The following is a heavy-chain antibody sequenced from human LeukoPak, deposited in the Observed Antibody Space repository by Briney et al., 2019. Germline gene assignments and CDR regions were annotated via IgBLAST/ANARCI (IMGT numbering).Heavy chain of an antibody. V-gene: IGHV3-30*18. D-gene: IGHD1-26*01. J-gene: IGHJ5*02. CDR3: AKDAYSGTYYWFDP. Sequence: GRSLRLSCAASGFTFSSYGMHWVRQAPGKGLEWVAVISYDGSNKYYADSVKGRFTISRDNSKNTLYLQMDSLRAEDTAVYHCAKDAYSGTYYWFDPWGQGTLVTVSS. CDR2: ISYDGSNK. CDR1: GFTFSSYG.